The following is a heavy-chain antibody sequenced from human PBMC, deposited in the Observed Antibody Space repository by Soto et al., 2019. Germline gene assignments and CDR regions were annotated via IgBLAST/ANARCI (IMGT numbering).Heavy chain of an antibody. CDR3: ARDVTMVRGVIGYYGMDV. D-gene: IGHD3-10*01. CDR2: IIPIFGTA. CDR1: GGTFSSYA. V-gene: IGHV1-69*06. Sequence: QVQLVQSGAEVKKPGSSVKVSCKASGGTFSSYAISWVRQAPGQGLEWMGGIIPIFGTANYAQKFQGRVTITADKSTSKAYMELSSLRSEDTAVYYCARDVTMVRGVIGYYGMDVCGQGTTVTVSS. J-gene: IGHJ6*02.